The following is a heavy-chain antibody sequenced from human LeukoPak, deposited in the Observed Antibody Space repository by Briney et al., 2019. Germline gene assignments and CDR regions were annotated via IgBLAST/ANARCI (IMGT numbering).Heavy chain of an antibody. J-gene: IGHJ4*02. CDR2: INPNSGGT. Sequence: ASVTDSSMASVYTFTGYYMHWVRPAPGQGLEWMGWINPNSGGTNNAQKFQGRVTMTRDTSISTAYMELSRLRSDDTAVYYCARASFISKYCSSTSCSLEYWGQGTLVTVSS. V-gene: IGHV1-2*02. D-gene: IGHD2-2*01. CDR3: ARASFISKYCSSTSCSLEY. CDR1: VYTFTGYY.